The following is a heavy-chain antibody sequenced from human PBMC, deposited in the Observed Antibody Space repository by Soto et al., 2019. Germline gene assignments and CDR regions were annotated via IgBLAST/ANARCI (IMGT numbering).Heavy chain of an antibody. CDR1: GNPISSYY. J-gene: IGHJ4*02. CDR2: ISFTGTT. D-gene: IGHD6-19*01. CDR3: ARHSRRYTSGWYFDY. Sequence: QVQLQESGPGLVKPSETLSLTCAVSGNPISSYYWSWIRQPPGKGLGWIGYISFTGTTDYNPSLKGGVTISGDTSRNQFSLRLSSVTAAATAMYYCARHSRRYTSGWYFDYWGQGTLITVSS. V-gene: IGHV4-59*08.